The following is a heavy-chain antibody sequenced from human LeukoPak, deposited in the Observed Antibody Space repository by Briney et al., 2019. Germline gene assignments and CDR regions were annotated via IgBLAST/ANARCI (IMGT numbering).Heavy chain of an antibody. Sequence: PGGSLRLSCAASGFTFSSYSMNWVRQAPGKGLEWVSSISSSSGYIYYADSVKGRFTISRDNAKNSLYLQMNSLRAEDTAVYYCAGDYYDFWSGYTDAFDIWGQGTMVTVSS. D-gene: IGHD3-3*01. CDR2: ISSSSGYI. J-gene: IGHJ3*02. CDR1: GFTFSSYS. V-gene: IGHV3-21*01. CDR3: AGDYYDFWSGYTDAFDI.